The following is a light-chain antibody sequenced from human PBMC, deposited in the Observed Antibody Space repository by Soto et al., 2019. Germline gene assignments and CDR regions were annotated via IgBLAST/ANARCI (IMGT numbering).Light chain of an antibody. Sequence: DIQMTQSPSSLSASVGDRVTITCRASQVISNCLAWYQQKPGKVPKLLIYAASTLQSGVPSRFSGSGSGTDFTLTISSLQPEDVATYYCQQYNSAPWTFGQGTKVEIK. CDR2: AAS. CDR3: QQYNSAPWT. CDR1: QVISNC. V-gene: IGKV1-27*01. J-gene: IGKJ1*01.